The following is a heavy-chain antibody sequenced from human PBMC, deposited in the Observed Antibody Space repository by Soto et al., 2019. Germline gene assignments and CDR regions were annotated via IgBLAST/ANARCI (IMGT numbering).Heavy chain of an antibody. CDR1: GFTFRSYV. D-gene: IGHD2-21*02. CDR3: ARWVTTGGLDV. V-gene: IGHV3-30*03. J-gene: IGHJ4*02. CDR2: TSYDGSNN. Sequence: QVQLVESGGGVVQPGTSLRLSCVGSGFTFRSYVILWVRQAPGKGLEWVALTSYDGSNNFYGDSVKGRFTISRHNSKNTVDLQMDRLTFDDPALYFCARWVTTGGLDVWGQVTLVSVSS.